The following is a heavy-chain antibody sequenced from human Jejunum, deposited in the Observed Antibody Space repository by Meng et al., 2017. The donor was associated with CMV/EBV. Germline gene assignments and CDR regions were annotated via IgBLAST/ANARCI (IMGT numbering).Heavy chain of an antibody. V-gene: IGHV3-23*03. CDR2: IFSSGNSGTTT. D-gene: IGHD2-2*01. CDR3: AKDRGSIVLVPAAMGRRRYYADGMDV. Sequence: PGKGREWISMIFSSGNSGTTTYYAESVKGRFTISRDISENTVYLQMNSLRDEDTAVYYCAKDRGSIVLVPAAMGRRRYYADGMDVWGQGTTVTVSS. J-gene: IGHJ6*02.